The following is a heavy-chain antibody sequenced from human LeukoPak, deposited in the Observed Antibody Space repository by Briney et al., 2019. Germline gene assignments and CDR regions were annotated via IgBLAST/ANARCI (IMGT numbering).Heavy chain of an antibody. CDR1: GFTFSNYA. Sequence: GGSLRLSCAASGFTFSNYAMSWVRQAPGKGLEWVSVISGSGGSTYYADSVKGRFTTSRDNSKNTLYLQMNSLRAEDTAVYYCAKDGSITIFGVVISPIDYWGQGTLVTVSS. V-gene: IGHV3-23*01. J-gene: IGHJ4*02. D-gene: IGHD3-3*01. CDR2: ISGSGGST. CDR3: AKDGSITIFGVVISPIDY.